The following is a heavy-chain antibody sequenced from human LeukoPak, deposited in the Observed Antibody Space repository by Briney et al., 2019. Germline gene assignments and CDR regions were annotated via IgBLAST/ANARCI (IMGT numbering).Heavy chain of an antibody. CDR3: ARDWEYDILTGFHYYMDV. Sequence: PSETLSLTCNVSGGSISTYYWSWIRQPAGKGLEWIGRIYTSGSTNYNPSLKSRVTMSVDTSKNQFSLKLSSVTAADTAVYYCARDWEYDILTGFHYYMDVWGKGTTVTVSS. CDR2: IYTSGST. J-gene: IGHJ6*03. D-gene: IGHD3-9*01. V-gene: IGHV4-4*07. CDR1: GGSISTYY.